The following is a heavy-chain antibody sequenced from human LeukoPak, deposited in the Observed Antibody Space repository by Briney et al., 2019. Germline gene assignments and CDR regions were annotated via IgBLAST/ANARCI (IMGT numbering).Heavy chain of an antibody. D-gene: IGHD3-10*01. J-gene: IGHJ4*02. V-gene: IGHV3-7*03. CDR3: AKDSQAPLWFGELLFTYFDY. CDR1: GFTFSSYW. Sequence: GGSLRLSCAASGFTFSSYWMSWVRQAPGKGLEWVANIKQDGSEKYYVDSVKGRFTISRDNAKNSLYLQMNSLRAEDTALYYCAKDSQAPLWFGELLFTYFDYWGQGTLVTVSS. CDR2: IKQDGSEK.